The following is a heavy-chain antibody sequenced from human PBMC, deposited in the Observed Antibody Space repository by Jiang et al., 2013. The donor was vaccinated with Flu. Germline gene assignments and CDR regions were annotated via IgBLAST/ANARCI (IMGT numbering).Heavy chain of an antibody. CDR3: ARDRGGYSTIGAFDI. D-gene: IGHD3-22*01. V-gene: IGHV3-30-3*01. J-gene: IGHJ3*02. CDR1: GFTFSSYA. Sequence: VQLVESGGGVVQPGRSLRLSCAASGFTFSSYAMHWVRQAPGKGLEWVAVISYDGSNKYYADSVKGRFTISRDNSKNTLYLQMNSLRAEDTAVYYCARDRGGYSTIGAFDIWGQG. CDR2: ISYDGSNK.